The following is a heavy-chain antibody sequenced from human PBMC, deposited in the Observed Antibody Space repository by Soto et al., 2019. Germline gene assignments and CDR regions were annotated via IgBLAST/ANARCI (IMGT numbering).Heavy chain of an antibody. V-gene: IGHV3-48*02. CDR3: ARESGRVYGMAV. D-gene: IGHD3-10*01. CDR2: ISPNSRVI. Sequence: AGCLRLSWSASGFIFSNYNMDWVRQAPGKGLEWVSYISPNSRVIYYADSVRGRFTISRDNAKNSLFLQMNSLRDEATAVYYCARESGRVYGMAVWGESTKGTVSA. CDR1: GFIFSNYN. J-gene: IGHJ6*01.